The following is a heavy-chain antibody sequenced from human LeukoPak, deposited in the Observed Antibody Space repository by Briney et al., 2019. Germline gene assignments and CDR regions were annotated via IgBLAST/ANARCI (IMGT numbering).Heavy chain of an antibody. J-gene: IGHJ4*02. CDR2: INPSGGST. CDR1: GYTFTSYY. Sequence: ASVKVSCKASGYTFTSYYMHWVRQAPGQGLEWMGIINPSGGSTTYAQKFRGRVTMTRDTSTSTVYMELSSLRSEDTAVYYCARKTHHFDSSGYLDYWGQGTPVTVSS. V-gene: IGHV1-46*01. D-gene: IGHD3-22*01. CDR3: ARKTHHFDSSGYLDY.